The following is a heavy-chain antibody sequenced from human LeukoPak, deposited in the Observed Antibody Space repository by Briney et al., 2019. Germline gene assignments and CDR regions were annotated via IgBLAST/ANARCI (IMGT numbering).Heavy chain of an antibody. Sequence: GGSLRLSCAASGFSFSRYAMHWVRQAPGKGLEWVAVISYDGSNKYYADSVKGRFTISRDNSKNTLYLQMNSLRAGDTAVYYCARVYDSSGTNEYFQHWGQGTLVTVSS. J-gene: IGHJ1*01. V-gene: IGHV3-30*04. CDR1: GFSFSRYA. CDR3: ARVYDSSGTNEYFQH. D-gene: IGHD6-25*01. CDR2: ISYDGSNK.